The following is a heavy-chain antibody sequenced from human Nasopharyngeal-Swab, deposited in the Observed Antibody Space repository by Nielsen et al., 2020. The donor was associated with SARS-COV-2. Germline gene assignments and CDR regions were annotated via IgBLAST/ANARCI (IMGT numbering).Heavy chain of an antibody. V-gene: IGHV3-30-3*01. CDR2: ISYDGSNK. J-gene: IGHJ3*02. CDR3: ASTYGSGSLDAFDI. Sequence: WIRQPPGKGLEWVAVISYDGSNKYYADSVKGRFTISRDNSKNTLYLQMNSLRAEDTAVYYCASTYGSGSLDAFDIWGQGTMVT. D-gene: IGHD3-10*01.